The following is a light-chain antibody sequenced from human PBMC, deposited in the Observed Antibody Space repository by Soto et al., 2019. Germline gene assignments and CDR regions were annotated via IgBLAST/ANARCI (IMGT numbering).Light chain of an antibody. V-gene: IGLV2-14*01. Sequence: QSALTQPASVSGSPGQSITISCTGTSSDVGGYNYVSWYRQHPGKAPKLMIYEVSNRPSGVSNRFSGSKSGNTASLTISGLQDEDEADYYCSSYTSSSTPVVFGGGTKVTVL. CDR2: EVS. CDR3: SSYTSSSTPVV. J-gene: IGLJ2*01. CDR1: SSDVGGYNY.